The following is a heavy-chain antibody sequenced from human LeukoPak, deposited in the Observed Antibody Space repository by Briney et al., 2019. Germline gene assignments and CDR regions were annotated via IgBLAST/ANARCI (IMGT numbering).Heavy chain of an antibody. CDR2: IRFDGHEK. J-gene: IGHJ4*02. V-gene: IGHV3-30*02. CDR1: GFTFSYYG. Sequence: GGSLRLSCAASGFTFSYYGMHWVRQAPGKGLEWVAFIRFDGHEKYYADSVKGRFTISKDTSRNTLYLQMNSLRAEDTAVYYCAKIAAANCGGDCYSGAYYFDYWGQGTLVTVSS. CDR3: AKIAAANCGGDCYSGAYYFDY. D-gene: IGHD2-21*02.